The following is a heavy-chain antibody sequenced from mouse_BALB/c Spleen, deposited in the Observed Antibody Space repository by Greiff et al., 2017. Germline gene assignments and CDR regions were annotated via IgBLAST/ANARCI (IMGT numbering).Heavy chain of an antibody. J-gene: IGHJ3*01. CDR2: IDPANGNT. V-gene: IGHV14-3*02. D-gene: IGHD1-1*01. CDR1: GFNIKDTY. CDR3: ARPLYYGSSAWFAY. Sequence: VQLQQSGAELVKPGASVKLSCTASGFNIKDTYMHWVKQRPEQGLEWIGRIDPANGNTKYDPKFQGKATITADTSSNTAYLQLSSLTSEDTAVYYWARPLYYGSSAWFAYWGQGTLVTVSA.